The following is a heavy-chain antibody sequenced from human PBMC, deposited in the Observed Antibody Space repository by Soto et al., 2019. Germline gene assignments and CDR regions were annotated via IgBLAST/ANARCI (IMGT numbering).Heavy chain of an antibody. Sequence: AAVKVSCKASGDTFTSYGISWVRQAPGQGLEWMGWISAYNGNTNYAQKLQGRVTMTTDTSTSTAYMELRSLRSDDTAVYYCARNVDTAMGDWYFDLWGRGTLVTVSS. CDR1: GDTFTSYG. CDR3: ARNVDTAMGDWYFDL. V-gene: IGHV1-18*01. J-gene: IGHJ2*01. D-gene: IGHD5-18*01. CDR2: ISAYNGNT.